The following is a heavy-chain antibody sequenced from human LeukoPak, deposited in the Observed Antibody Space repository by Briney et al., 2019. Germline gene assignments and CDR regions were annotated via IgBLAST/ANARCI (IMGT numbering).Heavy chain of an antibody. CDR1: GYTFTGYY. V-gene: IGHV1-2*02. D-gene: IGHD2-2*02. Sequence: ASVKVSCKASGYTFTGYYMHWVRQAPGQGLEWMGWINPNSGGTNYAQKFQGRVTMTRDTSISTAYMELSRLRSDDTAVYYCASGYCSSTSCYTGWDYYYMDVWGKGTTVTVSS. J-gene: IGHJ6*03. CDR2: INPNSGGT. CDR3: ASGYCSSTSCYTGWDYYYMDV.